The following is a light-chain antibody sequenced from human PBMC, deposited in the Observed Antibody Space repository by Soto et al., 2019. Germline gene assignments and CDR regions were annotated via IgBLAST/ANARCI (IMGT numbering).Light chain of an antibody. CDR1: SSDVGGYNY. V-gene: IGLV2-14*01. Sequence: HSSLTPPASGNGAPGQSITISRTGTSSDVGGYNYVSWYQQPQGKAPNLMFYVVRNRPSGVSNRFSGSKSVNTASLTISGLQAEDEADYYCSSYKTISTYVFGTGTKVTVL. J-gene: IGLJ1*01. CDR3: SSYKTISTYV. CDR2: VVR.